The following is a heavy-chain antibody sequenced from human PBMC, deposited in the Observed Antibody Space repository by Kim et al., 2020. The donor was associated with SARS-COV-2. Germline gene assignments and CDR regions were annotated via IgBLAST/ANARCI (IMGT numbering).Heavy chain of an antibody. J-gene: IGHJ4*02. Sequence: GGSLRLSCAASGFTFSSYGMHWVRQAPGKGLEWVAVISYDGSNKYYADSVKGRFTISRDNSKNTLYLQMNSLRAEDTAVYYCAKASSGYTDYWGQGTLVTVSS. CDR2: ISYDGSNK. CDR1: GFTFSSYG. D-gene: IGHD5-12*01. CDR3: AKASSGYTDY. V-gene: IGHV3-30*18.